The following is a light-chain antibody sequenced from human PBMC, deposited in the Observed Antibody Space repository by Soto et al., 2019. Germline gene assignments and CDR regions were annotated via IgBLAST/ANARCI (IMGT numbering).Light chain of an antibody. CDR2: EDS. J-gene: IGLJ1*01. CDR1: SSDVGIYNL. CDR3: CSYAGSSTYV. V-gene: IGLV2-23*01. Sequence: QSVLTQPASVSGSPGQSITISCTGTSSDVGIYNLVSWYQQHPGKAPKLMIYEDSKRPSGVSNRFSGSKSGNTASLTISGLQAEDEADYYCCSYAGSSTYVFGTGTKVTAL.